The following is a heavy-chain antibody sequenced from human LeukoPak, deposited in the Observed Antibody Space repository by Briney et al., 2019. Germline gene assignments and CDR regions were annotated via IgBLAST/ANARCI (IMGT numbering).Heavy chain of an antibody. Sequence: GGSLRLSCAASGFTFSSYWMSWVRQAPGKGLEWVTNIKQDGSEKYYVDSVKGRLTISRDNAKNSLYLQMNSLRAEDTAVYYCARGRYYDFWSGHDYWGQGTLVTVSS. D-gene: IGHD3-3*01. CDR3: ARGRYYDFWSGHDY. V-gene: IGHV3-7*01. CDR1: GFTFSSYW. J-gene: IGHJ4*02. CDR2: IKQDGSEK.